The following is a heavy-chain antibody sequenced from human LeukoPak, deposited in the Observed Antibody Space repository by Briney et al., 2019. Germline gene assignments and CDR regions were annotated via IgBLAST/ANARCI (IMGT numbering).Heavy chain of an antibody. Sequence: GESLKISCKASGYSFTKYWIGWVRQMPGKGLEWMAISYPANSDTRYSASFQGQATISADTSITTAYLQWSSLTASDTAMYYCARERESGSSWFDPWGQGTLVTVSS. J-gene: IGHJ5*02. CDR1: GYSFTKYW. D-gene: IGHD3-10*01. CDR3: ARERESGSSWFDP. CDR2: SYPANSDT. V-gene: IGHV5-51*01.